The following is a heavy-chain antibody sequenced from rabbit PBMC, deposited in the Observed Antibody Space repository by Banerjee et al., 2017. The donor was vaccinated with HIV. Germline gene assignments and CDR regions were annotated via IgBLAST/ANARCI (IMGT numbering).Heavy chain of an antibody. D-gene: IGHD4-1*01. V-gene: IGHV1S40*01. CDR3: ATNHYTGDFNL. J-gene: IGHJ4*01. Sequence: ASWAKGRFIMSRTSSTTVTLQMTSLTAADTATYFCATNHYTGDFNLWGQGTLVTVS.